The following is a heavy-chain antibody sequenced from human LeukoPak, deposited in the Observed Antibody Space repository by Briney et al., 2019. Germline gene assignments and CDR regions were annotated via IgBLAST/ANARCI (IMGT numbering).Heavy chain of an antibody. V-gene: IGHV3-7*05. CDR2: IKQDGTEK. D-gene: IGHD3-10*01. J-gene: IGHJ5*02. CDR3: ARLGYYGSGSYRNWFDP. Sequence: GGSLRLSCAASGFTFTSYWMSWVRQAPGKGLESVANIKQDGTEKYYVDSVKGRFTISRDNAKNSLYLQMNSLRAEDTAVHYCARLGYYGSGSYRNWFDPWGQGTLVTVSS. CDR1: GFTFTSYW.